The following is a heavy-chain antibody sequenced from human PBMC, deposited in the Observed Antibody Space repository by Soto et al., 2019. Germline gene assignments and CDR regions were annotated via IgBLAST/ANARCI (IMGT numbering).Heavy chain of an antibody. CDR3: AKGGRMATSGRSFDY. J-gene: IGHJ4*02. D-gene: IGHD5-12*01. CDR1: GFTFSSYG. CDR2: ISYDGSNK. Sequence: PGGSLRLSCAASGFTFSSYGMHWVRQAPGKGLEWVAVISYDGSNKYYADSVKGRFTISRDNSKNTLYLQMNSLRAEDTAVYYCAKGGRMATSGRSFDYWGQGTLVTVSS. V-gene: IGHV3-30*18.